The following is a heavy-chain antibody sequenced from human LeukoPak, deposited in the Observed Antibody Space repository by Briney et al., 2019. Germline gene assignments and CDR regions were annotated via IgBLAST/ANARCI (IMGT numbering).Heavy chain of an antibody. J-gene: IGHJ4*02. CDR2: ISWDGGST. CDR3: AKDIRGSTSWYGLDY. CDR1: GFTFSSYA. D-gene: IGHD6-13*01. Sequence: GGSLRVSCAASGFTFSSYAMSWVRQAPGKGLEWVSLISWDGGSTYYADSVKGRFTISRDNSKNSLYLQMNSLRAEDTALYSCAKDIRGSTSWYGLDYWGQGTLVTVSS. V-gene: IGHV3-43D*03.